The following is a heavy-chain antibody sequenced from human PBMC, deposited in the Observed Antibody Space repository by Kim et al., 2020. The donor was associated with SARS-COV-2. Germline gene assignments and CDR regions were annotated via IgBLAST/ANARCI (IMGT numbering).Heavy chain of an antibody. CDR3: ARAPRSIITIFGVVTHFDS. V-gene: IGHV4-31*03. J-gene: IGHJ4*02. CDR2: IYYSGST. Sequence: SETLSLTCTVSGGSISSGGYYWSWIRQHPGKGLEWIGYIYYSGSTYYNPSLKSRVTISVDTSKNQFSLKLSSVTAADTAVYYCARAPRSIITIFGVVTHFDSGARGPRVPVSS. CDR1: GGSISSGGYY. D-gene: IGHD3-3*01.